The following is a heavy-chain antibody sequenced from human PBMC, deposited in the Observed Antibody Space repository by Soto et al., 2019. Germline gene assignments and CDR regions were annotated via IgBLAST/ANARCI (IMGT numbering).Heavy chain of an antibody. CDR1: GFTFSSYW. CDR3: ASTLRRYCSGGSCYPSKYYYYYMDV. CDR2: IKQDGSEK. Sequence: GGSLRLSCAASGFTFSSYWMSWVRQAPGKGLEWVANIKQDGSEKYYVDSVKGRFTISRDNAKNSLYLQMNSLRAEDTAVYYCASTLRRYCSGGSCYPSKYYYYYMDVWGKGTTVTVSS. V-gene: IGHV3-7*01. J-gene: IGHJ6*03. D-gene: IGHD2-15*01.